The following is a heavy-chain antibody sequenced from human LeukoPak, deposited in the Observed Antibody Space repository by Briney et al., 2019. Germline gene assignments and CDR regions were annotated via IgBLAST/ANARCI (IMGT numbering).Heavy chain of an antibody. CDR1: GFTFSSYA. V-gene: IGHV3-30*01. CDR2: ISYDGSNK. D-gene: IGHD5-12*01. Sequence: PGGSLRLSCAASGFTFSSYAMHWARQAPGKGLEWVAVISYDGSNKYYADSVKGRFTISRDNSKNTLYLQMNSLRAEDTAVYYCAREYSGYGKLDYWGQGTLVTVSS. J-gene: IGHJ4*02. CDR3: AREYSGYGKLDY.